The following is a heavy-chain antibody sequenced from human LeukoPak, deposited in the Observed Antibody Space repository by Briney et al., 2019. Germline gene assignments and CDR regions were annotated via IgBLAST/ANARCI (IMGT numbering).Heavy chain of an antibody. CDR3: ARGPRNDR. V-gene: IGHV1-8*01. J-gene: IGHJ5*02. CDR1: GYPFTTYE. D-gene: IGHD1-14*01. Sequence: GASVTVSFKTSGYPFTTYEINWVRQAAGQGLEWMGWVHPNTGNTAYAQRFQGRVTMTRDTSISTAYMELSSLTSNDTAAYFCARGPRNDRWGQGTLVTVSS. CDR2: VHPNTGNT.